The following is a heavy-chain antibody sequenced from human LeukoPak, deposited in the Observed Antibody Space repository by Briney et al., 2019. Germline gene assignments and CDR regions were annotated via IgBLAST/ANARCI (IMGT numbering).Heavy chain of an antibody. CDR2: INPNSGGT. CDR1: GYTFTGYY. Sequence: ASVKVSCKASGYTFTGYYMHWVRQAPGQGLEWMGWINPNSGGTNYAQKFRGRVTMTRDTSISTAYMELSRLRSDDTAVYYCARSGVFYDFWSGLPGDYWGQGTLVTVSS. D-gene: IGHD3-3*01. J-gene: IGHJ4*02. V-gene: IGHV1-2*02. CDR3: ARSGVFYDFWSGLPGDY.